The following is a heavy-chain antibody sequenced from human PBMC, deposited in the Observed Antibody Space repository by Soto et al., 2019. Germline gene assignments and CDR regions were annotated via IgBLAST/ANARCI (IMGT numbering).Heavy chain of an antibody. CDR2: IYYSGST. D-gene: IGHD3-10*01. CDR1: GGSISSGGYY. J-gene: IGHJ6*02. Sequence: QVQLQESGPGLVXPSQTLSLTCTVSGGSISSGGYYWSWIRQHPGKGLEWIGYIYYSGSTYYNPSLKSRVTISVDTSKNQFSLKLSSVTAADTAVYYCARDLRFRGFYGMDVWGQGTTVTVSS. CDR3: ARDLRFRGFYGMDV. V-gene: IGHV4-31*03.